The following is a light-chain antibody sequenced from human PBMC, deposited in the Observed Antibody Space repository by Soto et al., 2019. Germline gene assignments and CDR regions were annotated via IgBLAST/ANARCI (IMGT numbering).Light chain of an antibody. Sequence: DIQMTQSPCTLSASVGDRVTITCRASQSISSWLVWYQQKPGKAPKLLIYKASSLESGGPSRFSGSGSGTEFTLTISSLQPDDFASYYCQQYNRYSRNTFGQGIKLEIK. J-gene: IGKJ2*01. CDR3: QQYNRYSRNT. CDR1: QSISSW. V-gene: IGKV1-5*03. CDR2: KAS.